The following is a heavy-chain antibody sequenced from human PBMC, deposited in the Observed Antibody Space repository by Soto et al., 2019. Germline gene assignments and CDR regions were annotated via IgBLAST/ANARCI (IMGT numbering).Heavy chain of an antibody. V-gene: IGHV3-11*06. CDR2: SSNRGTFS. CDR3: ARSGDNYNRLDY. Sequence: PGGCLRLSCEGCGFTFSDYYISWIRQAPGKGLEWISYSSNRGTFSRYADSVKGRFSISRDNTKTLLYLQMNSLRAEHAAVYYCARSGDNYNRLDYWGQGTPVTVAS. CDR1: GFTFSDYY. D-gene: IGHD1-1*01. J-gene: IGHJ4*02.